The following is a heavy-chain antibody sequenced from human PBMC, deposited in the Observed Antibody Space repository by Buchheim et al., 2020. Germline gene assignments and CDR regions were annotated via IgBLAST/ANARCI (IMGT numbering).Heavy chain of an antibody. Sequence: QVQLQQWGAGLLKPSETLSLTCAVYGGSFSGYYWSWIRQPPGKGLEWIGEINHSGSTNYNPSLKSRVTISVDTSKNQFSLKLGSVTAADTAVYYCARARADCSSTSCYFWYYYYMDVWGKGTT. J-gene: IGHJ6*03. CDR1: GGSFSGYY. CDR2: INHSGST. CDR3: ARARADCSSTSCYFWYYYYMDV. V-gene: IGHV4-34*01. D-gene: IGHD2-2*01.